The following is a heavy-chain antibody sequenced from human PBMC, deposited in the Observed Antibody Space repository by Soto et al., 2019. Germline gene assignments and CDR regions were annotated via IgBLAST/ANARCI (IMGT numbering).Heavy chain of an antibody. CDR1: GGSFSGYY. Sequence: SETLSLTCAVYGGSFSGYYWNWIRQSPGKGLEWIGEINHSGSTNYNPSLKSRVTISVDASKNQFSLKLTSVTAADTAVYYCSRVSPYSTSWSPRDYWGQGTLVTVSS. CDR3: SRVSPYSTSWSPRDY. CDR2: INHSGST. D-gene: IGHD2-2*01. J-gene: IGHJ4*02. V-gene: IGHV4-34*01.